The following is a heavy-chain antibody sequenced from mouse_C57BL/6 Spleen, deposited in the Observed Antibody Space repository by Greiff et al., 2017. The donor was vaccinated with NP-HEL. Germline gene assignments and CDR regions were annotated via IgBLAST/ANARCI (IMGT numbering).Heavy chain of an antibody. CDR3: AKTHYAMDY. V-gene: IGHV2-4*01. J-gene: IGHJ4*01. Sequence: QVTLKESGPGLVQPSQSLSITCTVSGFSLTSYGVHWVRQPPGKGLEWLGVIWSGGSTDYNAAFISRLSIIKDNSKSQVFFKMNSLQADDTAIYYCAKTHYAMDYWGQGTSVTVSS. CDR2: IWSGGST. CDR1: GFSLTSYG.